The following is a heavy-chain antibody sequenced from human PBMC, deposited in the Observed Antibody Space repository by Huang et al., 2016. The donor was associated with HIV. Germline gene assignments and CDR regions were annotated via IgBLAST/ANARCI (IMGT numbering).Heavy chain of an antibody. D-gene: IGHD3-3*01. J-gene: IGHJ6*02. CDR3: ARQWTILEWLLGLDV. Sequence: QMQLQQRGAGLLKPSETLSLTCGVSGGSFTGNYLTWIHQAPGTGLEWIGEVNDGGATNYNPSLNGRVTISLDKSNRELSLNLRSVTAADTAVYYCARQWTILEWLLGLDVWGQGTTVIVSS. CDR2: VNDGGAT. CDR1: GGSFTGNY. V-gene: IGHV4-34*02.